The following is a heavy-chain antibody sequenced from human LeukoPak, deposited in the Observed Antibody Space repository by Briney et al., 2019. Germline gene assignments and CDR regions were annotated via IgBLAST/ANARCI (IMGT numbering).Heavy chain of an antibody. V-gene: IGHV3-20*04. D-gene: IGHD3-16*01. J-gene: IGHJ6*03. CDR2: INWNGGST. CDR3: ARSWGINYYYYMDV. CDR1: GFTFDDYG. Sequence: GGSLRLSCAASGFTFDDYGMSWVRQAPGKGLEWVSGINWNGGSTGYADSVKGRFTISRDNAKNSLYLQMNSLRAEDTALYYCARSWGINYYYYMDVWGKGTTVTVSS.